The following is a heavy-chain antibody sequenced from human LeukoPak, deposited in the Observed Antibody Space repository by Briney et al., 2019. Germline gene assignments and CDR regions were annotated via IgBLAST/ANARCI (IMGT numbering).Heavy chain of an antibody. CDR3: ARVSFLYDSSGYRRYYYYYMDV. CDR1: GFTFSSYW. J-gene: IGHJ6*03. CDR2: IKQDGSEK. D-gene: IGHD3-22*01. V-gene: IGHV3-7*01. Sequence: GGSLRLSCAAAGFTFSSYWMSWVRQPPGKGLEWVANIKQDGSEKYYVDSVKGRFTISRDNAKNSLYLQMNSLRAEDTAVYYCARVSFLYDSSGYRRYYYYYMDVWGKGTTVTVSS.